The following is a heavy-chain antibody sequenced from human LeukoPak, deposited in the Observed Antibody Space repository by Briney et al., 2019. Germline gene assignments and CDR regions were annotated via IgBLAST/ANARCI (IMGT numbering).Heavy chain of an antibody. D-gene: IGHD3-10*01. Sequence: GGSLRLSCAASGFTFSSYWMSWVRQAPGKGLEWVANIKQDGSEKYYVDSVKGRFTISRDNSKNTLYLQMNGLRAEDTAVYYCAKDYYGSGSYYDYWGQGTLVTVSS. V-gene: IGHV3-7*03. CDR1: GFTFSSYW. CDR3: AKDYYGSGSYYDY. CDR2: IKQDGSEK. J-gene: IGHJ4*02.